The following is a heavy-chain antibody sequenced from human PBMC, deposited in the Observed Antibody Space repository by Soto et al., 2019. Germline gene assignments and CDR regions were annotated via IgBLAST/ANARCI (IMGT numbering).Heavy chain of an antibody. CDR3: AIPTTPGFDV. CDR1: GYKFTNNW. Sequence: GESLKISCQGLGYKFTNNWIGWVRQMPGRGLEWLGIIYPRDSETRYSPSFQGQVTISADKSINTAYLQWSSLKASDTAMYYCAIPTTPGFDVWGKGTTVTVAS. V-gene: IGHV5-51*01. CDR2: IYPRDSET. D-gene: IGHD4-17*01. J-gene: IGHJ6*04.